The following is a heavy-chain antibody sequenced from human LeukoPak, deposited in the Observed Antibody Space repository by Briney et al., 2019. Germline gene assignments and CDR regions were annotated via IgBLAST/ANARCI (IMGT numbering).Heavy chain of an antibody. CDR1: GGSISSYY. D-gene: IGHD6-13*01. Sequence: SETLSLTCTVSGGSISSYYWSCIRQPPGKGLEWIGYIYYSGSTNYNPSLKSRVTISVDTSKNQFSLKLISVTAADTAVYYCGFRGVAAAYDAFDIWGQGTMVTVSS. V-gene: IGHV4-59*08. CDR3: GFRGVAAAYDAFDI. J-gene: IGHJ3*02. CDR2: IYYSGST.